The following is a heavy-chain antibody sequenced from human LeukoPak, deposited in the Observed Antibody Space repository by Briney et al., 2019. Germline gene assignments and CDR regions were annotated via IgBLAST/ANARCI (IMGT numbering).Heavy chain of an antibody. Sequence: PSETLSLTCTVSGGSISSSSHYWGWIRQPPGRGLEWIGSIYYSGSTYYNPSLKSRVTISVDTSKNQFSLGLSSVTAADTAVYFCARQKITTSDYWGQGTLVTVSS. J-gene: IGHJ4*02. V-gene: IGHV4-39*01. D-gene: IGHD3-22*01. CDR2: IYYSGST. CDR3: ARQKITTSDY. CDR1: GGSISSSSHY.